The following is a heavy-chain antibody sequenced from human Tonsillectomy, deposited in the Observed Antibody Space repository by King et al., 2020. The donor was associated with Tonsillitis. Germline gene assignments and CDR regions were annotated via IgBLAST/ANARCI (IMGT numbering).Heavy chain of an antibody. CDR1: GYTFPAYW. CDR3: ARHDTDGAFFDL. V-gene: IGHV5-51*01. J-gene: IGHJ2*01. CDR2: IFPGDSDT. D-gene: IGHD5-24*01. Sequence: QLVQSGAEVKKPGASLKISCTGLGYTFPAYWIAWVRQMPGKGLEWMGMIFPGDSDTKYSPSFEGQVTISADASTSTAYLHWSSLRASDTAIYFCARHDTDGAFFDLWGRGTPVTVSS.